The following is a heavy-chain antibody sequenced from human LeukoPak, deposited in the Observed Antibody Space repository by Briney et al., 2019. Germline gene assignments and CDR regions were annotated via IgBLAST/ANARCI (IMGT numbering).Heavy chain of an antibody. D-gene: IGHD6-6*01. Sequence: XGYIYYSGSTNYNPSLKSRVTISVDTSKNQFSLKLSSVTAADTAVYYCARAYSSSSYFDYWGQGTLVTVSS. CDR3: ARAYSSSSYFDY. CDR2: IYYSGST. J-gene: IGHJ4*02. V-gene: IGHV4-59*01.